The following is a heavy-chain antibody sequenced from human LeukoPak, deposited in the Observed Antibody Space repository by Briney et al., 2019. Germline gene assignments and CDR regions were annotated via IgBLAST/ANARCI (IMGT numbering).Heavy chain of an antibody. J-gene: IGHJ4*02. V-gene: IGHV3-53*01. Sequence: RGSLRLSCAASGFTFNSNYMTWVRQAPGKGLEWVSVIYSGGSTYYADSVKGRFTISRDNSKNTLYLQMNSLRADDTAVYYCARDTVAAAGTDYWGQGTLVTVSS. D-gene: IGHD6-13*01. CDR2: IYSGGST. CDR1: GFTFNSNY. CDR3: ARDTVAAAGTDY.